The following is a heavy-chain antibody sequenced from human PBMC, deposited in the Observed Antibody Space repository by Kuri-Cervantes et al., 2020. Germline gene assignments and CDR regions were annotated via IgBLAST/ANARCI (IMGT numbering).Heavy chain of an antibody. J-gene: IGHJ4*02. D-gene: IGHD3-16*01. CDR1: GFTFSNYC. CDR3: ARLPDLGGSLGY. V-gene: IGHV3-66*01. Sequence: GESLKISCAASGFTFSNYCMSWVRQAPGKGLEWVSVIYSCGSTYYADSVKGRFTISRDNAKNSLYLQMNSLRAEDTAVYHCARLPDLGGSLGYWGQGTLVTVSS. CDR2: IYSCGST.